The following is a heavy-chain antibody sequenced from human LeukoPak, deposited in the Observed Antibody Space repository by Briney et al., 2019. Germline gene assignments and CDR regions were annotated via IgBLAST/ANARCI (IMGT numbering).Heavy chain of an antibody. V-gene: IGHV3-15*01. CDR1: GFTFSSAW. D-gene: IGHD6-6*01. CDR2: IKSKTDGGTP. CDR3: TTHKPLAASSDY. J-gene: IGHJ4*02. Sequence: PGGSLRLSRTASGFTFSSAWMSWVRQAPGKGLEWVGRIKSKTDGGTPDYAAPVKGRFTTSRDDSKTTLYLQMNSLKTEDTAVYYCTTHKPLAASSDYWGQGTLVTVSS.